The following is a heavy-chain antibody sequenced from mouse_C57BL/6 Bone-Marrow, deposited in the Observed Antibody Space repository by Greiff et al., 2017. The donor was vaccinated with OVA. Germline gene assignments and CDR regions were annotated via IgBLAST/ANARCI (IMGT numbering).Heavy chain of an antibody. J-gene: IGHJ2*01. D-gene: IGHD2-4*01. Sequence: EVQLQQSGPELVKPGASVKIPCKASGYTFTDYNMDWVKQSPEKSLEWIGDINPNNGGTNYNQKFKGKATLTVDKSSSTAYMELRSLTSEDTAVYYCARLYDCDPYYFDYWGQGTTLTVSS. V-gene: IGHV1-18*01. CDR2: INPNNGGT. CDR3: ARLYDCDPYYFDY. CDR1: GYTFTDYN.